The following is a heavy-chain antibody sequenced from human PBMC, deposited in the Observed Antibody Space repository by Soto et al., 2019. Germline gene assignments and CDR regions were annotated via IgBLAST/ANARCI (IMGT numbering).Heavy chain of an antibody. CDR1: GYSFTSYW. D-gene: IGHD1-20*01. V-gene: IGHV5-51*01. CDR2: IYPGDSDT. J-gene: IGHJ6*02. Sequence: GESLKISCKGSGYSFTSYWIGWVRQMPGKGLEWMGIIYPGDSDTRYSPSFQGQVTISADKSISTAYLQWSSLKASDTATYYCARRNNWNRYGMDVWGQGTTVTVSS. CDR3: ARRNNWNRYGMDV.